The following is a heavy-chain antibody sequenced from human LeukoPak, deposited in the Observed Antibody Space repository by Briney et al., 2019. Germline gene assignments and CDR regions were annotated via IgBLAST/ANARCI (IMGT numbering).Heavy chain of an antibody. D-gene: IGHD6-13*01. V-gene: IGHV3-21*01. CDR1: GFTFSSYS. CDR2: ISSSSSYI. Sequence: GGSLRLSCAASGFTFSSYSMNWVRQAPGKGLEWVSSISSSSSYIYYADSVKGRFTISRGNAKNSLYLQMNSLRAEDTAVYYCARCLGIAAAGDFDYWGQGTLVTVSS. J-gene: IGHJ4*02. CDR3: ARCLGIAAAGDFDY.